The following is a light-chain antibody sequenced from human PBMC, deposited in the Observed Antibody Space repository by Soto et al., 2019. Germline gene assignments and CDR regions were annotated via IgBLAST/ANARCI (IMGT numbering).Light chain of an antibody. V-gene: IGKV3-11*01. CDR3: QQRSNWPPIT. CDR1: QSVSSY. J-gene: IGKJ5*01. Sequence: LTHSPATLSLSPGERPTLASRASQSVSSYLAGYQHKPGQAPRLLIYDASNRATGIPARFSGSGSGTDFTLTISSLEPEDFAVYYCQQRSNWPPITFGQGTRLEIK. CDR2: DAS.